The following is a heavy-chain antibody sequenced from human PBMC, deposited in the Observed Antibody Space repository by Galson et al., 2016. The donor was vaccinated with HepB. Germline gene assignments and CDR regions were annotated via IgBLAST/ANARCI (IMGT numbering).Heavy chain of an antibody. CDR2: INAYSGNT. CDR3: ATYVATVTSHRANWFDP. V-gene: IGHV1-18*01. J-gene: IGHJ5*02. Sequence: LEWMGWINAYSGNTNYAQKFQGRLTISLDTSRNQFSLNLTSVTAADTAVYYCATYVATVTSHRANWFDPWGQGTLVTVSS. D-gene: IGHD4-17*01.